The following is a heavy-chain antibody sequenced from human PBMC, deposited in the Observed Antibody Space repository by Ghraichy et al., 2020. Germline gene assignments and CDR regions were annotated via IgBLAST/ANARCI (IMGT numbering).Heavy chain of an antibody. CDR1: GGSISSYY. J-gene: IGHJ6*02. D-gene: IGHD2-8*01. CDR2: IYYSGST. CDR3: ARMLGRYGMDV. V-gene: IGHV4-59*01. Sequence: SETLSLTCTVSGGSISSYYWSWIRQPPGKGLEWIGYIYYSGSTNYDPSLKSRVTISVDTSKNQFSLKLSSVTAADTAVYYCARMLGRYGMDVWGQGTTVTVSS.